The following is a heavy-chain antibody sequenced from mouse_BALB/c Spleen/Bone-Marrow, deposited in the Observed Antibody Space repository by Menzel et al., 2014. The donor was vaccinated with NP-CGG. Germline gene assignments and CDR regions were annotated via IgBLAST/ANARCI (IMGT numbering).Heavy chain of an antibody. CDR3: ARHGITRLLDY. J-gene: IGHJ2*01. D-gene: IGHD2-4*01. Sequence: EVQGVESGGGLVKPGGSLKLSCAASGFTFSSYAMSWVRQTPEERLEWVATISSGGSYTYYPDSVKGRFTITRDNAKNTLYLQMGSLRSEDTAMYYCARHGITRLLDYWGQGTTLTVSS. V-gene: IGHV5-9-3*01. CDR1: GFTFSSYA. CDR2: ISSGGSYT.